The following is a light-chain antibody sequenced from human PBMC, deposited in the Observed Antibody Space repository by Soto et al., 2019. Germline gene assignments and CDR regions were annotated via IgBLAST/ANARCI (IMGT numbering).Light chain of an antibody. CDR3: QQYGSSPGT. V-gene: IGKV3-20*01. J-gene: IGKJ1*01. CDR1: QSIRSD. CDR2: DAS. Sequence: EIVMTQSPATLSVSPGERATLSCRASQSIRSDLAWYQQRPGQAPRLLIYDASTRAAGIPDRFSGSGSGTDFALTISRVEPEDFAMYFCQQYGSSPGTFGQGTKVDIK.